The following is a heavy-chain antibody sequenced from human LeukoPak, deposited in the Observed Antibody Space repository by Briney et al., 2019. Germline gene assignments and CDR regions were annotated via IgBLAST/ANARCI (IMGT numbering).Heavy chain of an antibody. D-gene: IGHD6-19*01. Sequence: SETLSLTCTVSGGSISSYYWSWLRQPPGKGLEWIGYIYYSGSTNYNPSLKSRVTISVDTSKNQFSLKLSSVTAADTAVYYCARVLSIAVAGAFDYWGQGTLVTVSS. CDR3: ARVLSIAVAGAFDY. V-gene: IGHV4-59*01. CDR2: IYYSGST. CDR1: GGSISSYY. J-gene: IGHJ4*02.